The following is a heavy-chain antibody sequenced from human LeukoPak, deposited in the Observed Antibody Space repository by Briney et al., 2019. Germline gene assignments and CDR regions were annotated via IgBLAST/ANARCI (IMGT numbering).Heavy chain of an antibody. CDR2: INPKNAGT. CDR1: GYTFTGHY. J-gene: IGHJ4*02. Sequence: ASVKVSCKASGYTFTGHYMHWVRQAPGQGLEWMGWINPKNAGTNYAQKFQGRVTMTRDTSTGTAYMELSSLRSEDTAVYYCARGTYYYGSGLGYWGQGTLVTVSS. V-gene: IGHV1-2*02. D-gene: IGHD3-10*01. CDR3: ARGTYYYGSGLGY.